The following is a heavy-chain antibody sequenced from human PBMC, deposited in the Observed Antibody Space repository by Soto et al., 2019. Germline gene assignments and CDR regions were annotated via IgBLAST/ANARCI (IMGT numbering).Heavy chain of an antibody. CDR3: ARPFSGYDPLDAFDI. V-gene: IGHV3-74*01. J-gene: IGHJ3*02. D-gene: IGHD5-12*01. CDR1: GFTFSSYW. Sequence: GGSLRLSCAASGFTFSSYWMHWVRQAPGKGLVWVSRINSDGSSTSYADSVKGRSTISRDNAKNTLYLQMNSLRAEDTAVYYCARPFSGYDPLDAFDIWGQGTMVTVSS. CDR2: INSDGSST.